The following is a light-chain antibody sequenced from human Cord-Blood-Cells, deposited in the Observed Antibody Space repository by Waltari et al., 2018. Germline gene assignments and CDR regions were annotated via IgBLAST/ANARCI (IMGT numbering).Light chain of an antibody. J-gene: IGLJ2*01. CDR3: SSCTSSSTLV. Sequence: QSALTHPAYVSGSPGQSITLSSTGTSSHFGGYNYVRWYQQHPGKDPKHMIYDVSNRPSGVSNRFSGSKSGNTASLTISGLQAEDEADYYCSSCTSSSTLVFGGGTKLTVL. V-gene: IGLV2-14*01. CDR1: SSHFGGYNY. CDR2: DVS.